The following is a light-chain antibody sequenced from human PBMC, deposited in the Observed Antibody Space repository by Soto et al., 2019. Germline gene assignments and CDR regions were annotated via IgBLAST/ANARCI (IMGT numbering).Light chain of an antibody. V-gene: IGLV2-14*01. CDR1: SSDVGGYDY. J-gene: IGLJ3*02. CDR3: QSFDSSLSNSWV. CDR2: GVT. Sequence: QSVLTQPASVSGSPGQSITISCTGTSSDVGGYDYVSWYQQYPGKAPKLLIYGVTNRPSGVPDRFSGSRSGTSASLAITGLQAEDEADYYCQSFDSSLSNSWVFGGGTKLTVL.